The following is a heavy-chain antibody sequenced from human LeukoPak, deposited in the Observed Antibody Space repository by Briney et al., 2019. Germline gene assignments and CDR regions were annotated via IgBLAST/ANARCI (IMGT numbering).Heavy chain of an antibody. D-gene: IGHD4-17*01. V-gene: IGHV4-59*08. CDR2: IYYSGST. J-gene: IGHJ4*02. CDR3: ARAYYGELTGGYFDY. CDR1: GVSISSYY. Sequence: KPSETLSLTCTVSGVSISSYYWGWIRQPPGKGLEWIGYIYYSGSTNYNPSLKSRVTISVDTSKNQFSLKLSSVTAADTAVYYCARAYYGELTGGYFDYWGQGTLVTVSS.